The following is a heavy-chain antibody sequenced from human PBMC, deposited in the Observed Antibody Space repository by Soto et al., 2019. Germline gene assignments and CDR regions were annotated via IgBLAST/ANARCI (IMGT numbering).Heavy chain of an antibody. J-gene: IGHJ6*02. Sequence: QVQLVQSGGEVRKPGASVTVSCKASGYTFSRYGMSWVRQAPGQGLEWMGWISTYNGKTNYAQKFQDRVTMATDTATSTVDLEMRSLTFDDTAVYYCAREGDVPYYYYGMDVWGQGTTVSVSS. CDR1: GYTFSRYG. CDR3: AREGDVPYYYYGMDV. V-gene: IGHV1-18*01. D-gene: IGHD2-21*02. CDR2: ISTYNGKT.